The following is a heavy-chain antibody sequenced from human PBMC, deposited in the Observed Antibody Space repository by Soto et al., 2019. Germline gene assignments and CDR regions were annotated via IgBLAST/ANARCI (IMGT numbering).Heavy chain of an antibody. Sequence: EVQLVESGGGLVKPGGSLRLSCAASGFTFSSHSMNWVRQAPGKGLEWVSSISSSSSYIYYADSVKGRFTTSRDNAKNSLYLQMNSLRAEDTAVYYCARDSIAAAGLFDYWGHGTLVT. CDR2: ISSSSSYI. CDR1: GFTFSSHS. V-gene: IGHV3-21*06. CDR3: ARDSIAAAGLFDY. D-gene: IGHD6-13*01. J-gene: IGHJ4*01.